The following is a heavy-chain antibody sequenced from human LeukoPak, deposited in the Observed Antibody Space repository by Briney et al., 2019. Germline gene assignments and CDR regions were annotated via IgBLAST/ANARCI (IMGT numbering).Heavy chain of an antibody. J-gene: IGHJ2*01. V-gene: IGHV3-21*06. CDR1: GFTFSSYS. Sequence: GGSLRLSCAASGFTFSSYSMNWVRQAPGKGLEWVSSISSSSSYIYYADSVKGRFIISRDNAKNSLYLQMSSLRAEDTAVYYCARGLQGSGSGYFDLWGRGTLVAVSS. CDR3: ARGLQGSGSGYFDL. D-gene: IGHD3-10*01. CDR2: ISSSSSYI.